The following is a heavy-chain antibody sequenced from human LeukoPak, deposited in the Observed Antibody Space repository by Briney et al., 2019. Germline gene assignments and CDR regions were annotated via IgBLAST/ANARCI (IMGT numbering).Heavy chain of an antibody. J-gene: IGHJ4*02. CDR1: GYTFTSYD. V-gene: IGHV1-8*01. Sequence: ASVKVSCKASGYTFTSYDINWVRQATGQGLEWMGWMNPNSGNTGYAQKFQGRVTITADESTSTAYMELSSLRSEDTAVYYCARSLGFLEWLEDYWGQGTLVTVSS. CDR2: MNPNSGNT. D-gene: IGHD3-3*01. CDR3: ARSLGFLEWLEDY.